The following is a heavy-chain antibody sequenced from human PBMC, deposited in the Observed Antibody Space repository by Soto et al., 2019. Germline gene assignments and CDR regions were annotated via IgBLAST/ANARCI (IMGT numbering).Heavy chain of an antibody. CDR1: GGTFSSHV. CDR3: ARDVEFRDGNISHLDY. J-gene: IGHJ4*02. Sequence: QVQLVQSGAEVKKHGSSVKVSCKASGGTFSSHVFNWVRQAPGQGLEWMGGIMPIIGTANYAQKFQGRVTITADESTSTAHMDLSSLRSEDTAVYYWARDVEFRDGNISHLDYWGQGTLVTFAS. V-gene: IGHV1-69*01. D-gene: IGHD3-10*01. CDR2: IMPIIGTA.